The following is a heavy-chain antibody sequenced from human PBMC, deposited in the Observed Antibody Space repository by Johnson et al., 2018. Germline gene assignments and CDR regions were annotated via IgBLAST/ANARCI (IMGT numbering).Heavy chain of an antibody. J-gene: IGHJ6*02. CDR2: IWYDGSNK. V-gene: IGHV3-33*01. CDR1: GFTFSSYG. CDR3: ARARSWGVQLYYYYYGMDV. D-gene: IGHD5-18*01. Sequence: QVQLVESGGGVVQXGRSLRLSCAASGFTFSSYGMHWVRQAPGKGLEWVAVIWYDGSNKYYADSVKGRFTISRDNSKNTLSLQMNSLRAEDTAGYYCARARSWGVQLYYYYYGMDVWGQGTTVTVSS.